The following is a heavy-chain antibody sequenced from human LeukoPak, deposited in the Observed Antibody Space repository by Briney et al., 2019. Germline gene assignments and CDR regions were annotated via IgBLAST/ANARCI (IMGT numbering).Heavy chain of an antibody. Sequence: SVKVSCKDATGTFSSYALSWVRQAPGRGLEWMGRIIPIFDTADYTHRFQGRVTFSADKSKGTAFMELSSLRSEDTATYYCVRDYDTPVPQKNFFDFWGQGSLVTVSS. D-gene: IGHD3-3*01. CDR3: VRDYDTPVPQKNFFDF. CDR2: IIPIFDTA. CDR1: TGTFSSYA. J-gene: IGHJ4*02. V-gene: IGHV1-69*06.